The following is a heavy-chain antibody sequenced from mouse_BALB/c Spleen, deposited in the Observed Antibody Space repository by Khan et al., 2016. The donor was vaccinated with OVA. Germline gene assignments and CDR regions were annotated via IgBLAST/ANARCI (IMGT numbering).Heavy chain of an antibody. D-gene: IGHD3-2*02. V-gene: IGHV1S132*01. J-gene: IGHJ2*01. CDR3: AREEALYYFDY. CDR1: GYIFTSYW. Sequence: QVQLQQSGAEPVRPGTSVKLSCKTSGYIFTSYWIHWVKQRSGQGLEWIARIYPGTDNTYYNENFKDKATLTADKSSSTVYLQLSSLKSEDSAVFFCAREEALYYFDYWGQGTTLTVSS. CDR2: IYPGTDNT.